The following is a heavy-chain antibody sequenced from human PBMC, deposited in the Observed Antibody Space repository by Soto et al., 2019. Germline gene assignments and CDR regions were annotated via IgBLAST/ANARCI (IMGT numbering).Heavy chain of an antibody. CDR3: AIQSGPGGDYYYGMDV. V-gene: IGHV5-51*01. J-gene: IGHJ6*02. CDR2: IYPGDSDT. D-gene: IGHD3-16*01. CDR1: GYSFTSYW. Sequence: PGESLKISCKGSGYSFTSYWIGWVRQMPGKGPEWMGIIYPGDSDTRYSPSFQGQVTISADKSISTAYLQWSSLKASDTAMYYCAIQSGPGGDYYYGMDVWGQGTTVTVSS.